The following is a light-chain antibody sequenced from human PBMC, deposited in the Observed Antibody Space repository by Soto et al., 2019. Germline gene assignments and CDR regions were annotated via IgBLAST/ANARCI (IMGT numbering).Light chain of an antibody. CDR3: QQYNGDSRG. CDR2: NAA. Sequence: DIQMTQSPSTLSASVGDRVTITCRASQNINIWLAWYQQKPGKAPKLLIYNAAYLESGVTSRFSGSGSGTELTLTISSLQPDDFAIYYCQQYNGDSRGFGQGTKVELK. J-gene: IGKJ1*01. V-gene: IGKV1-5*01. CDR1: QNINIW.